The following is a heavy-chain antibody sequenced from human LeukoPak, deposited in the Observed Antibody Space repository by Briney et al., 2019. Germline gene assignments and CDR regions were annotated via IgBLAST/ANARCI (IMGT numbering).Heavy chain of an antibody. CDR1: GYSFTSYW. CDR3: ARQLGGYCSSTSCYDWFDP. J-gene: IGHJ5*02. D-gene: IGHD2-2*01. V-gene: IGHV5-51*01. Sequence: GESLKISCKGSGYSFTSYWIGWVRQMPGKGLEWMGIIYPGDSDTRYSPSFQGQVTISADKSISTAYLQWSSLKASDTATYYCARQLGGYCSSTSCYDWFDPWGQGTLVTVSS. CDR2: IYPGDSDT.